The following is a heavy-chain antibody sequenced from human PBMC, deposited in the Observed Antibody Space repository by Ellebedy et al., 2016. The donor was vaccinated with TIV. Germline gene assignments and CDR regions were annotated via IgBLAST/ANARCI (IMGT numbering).Heavy chain of an antibody. D-gene: IGHD3/OR15-3a*01. J-gene: IGHJ5*02. CDR3: ARDLDSST. V-gene: IGHV3-30*03. CDR1: GFTFSSYG. CDR2: ISYDGSNK. Sequence: PGGSLRLSCAASGFTFSSYGMHWVRQAPGKGLEWVAVISYDGSNKYYADSVKGRFTISRDNAKNTVYLQMNSLRAEDTAVYYCARDLDSSTWGQGTLVTVSS.